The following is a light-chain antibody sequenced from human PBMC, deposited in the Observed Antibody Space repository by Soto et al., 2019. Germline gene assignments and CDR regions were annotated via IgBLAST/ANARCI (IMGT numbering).Light chain of an antibody. Sequence: EIGLTQSPGTLSLSPGERATLSCRASQSVSSNFLAWYQQKPGQAPRLLIYGASSRATGIPDRFSGSGSGTDFTLTISRLEPEDFAVYYCQQYGSSRRTFGQGTKLEIK. V-gene: IGKV3-20*01. CDR1: QSVSSNF. J-gene: IGKJ2*01. CDR2: GAS. CDR3: QQYGSSRRT.